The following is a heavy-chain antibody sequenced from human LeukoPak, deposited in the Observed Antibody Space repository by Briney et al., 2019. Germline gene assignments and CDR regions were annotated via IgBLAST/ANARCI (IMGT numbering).Heavy chain of an antibody. CDR2: ISAYSTYNGNT. CDR3: ARYSGSYYGYFQH. V-gene: IGHV1-18*01. CDR1: GYTFTSYG. Sequence: ASVKVSCKASGYTFTSYGISWVRQAPGQGPEWMGWISAYSTYNGNTNYAQKSQGRVTMTTDTSTSTAYMELRNLRSDDTAVYYCARYSGSYYGYFQHWGQGTLVTVSS. D-gene: IGHD1-26*01. J-gene: IGHJ1*01.